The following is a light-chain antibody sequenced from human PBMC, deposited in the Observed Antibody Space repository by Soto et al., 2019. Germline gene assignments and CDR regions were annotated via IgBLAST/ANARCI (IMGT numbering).Light chain of an antibody. J-gene: IGKJ5*01. CDR1: QNITNN. Sequence: DIQMTRSPSCLSASIGDRVTITCQASQNITNNLSWYQQKPGKAPNLLIYHASKLAKGVTSRFSGSGSGTDFSFIITSLQREDLATYYCQQYYGLPPLTFGQGTRLEIK. V-gene: IGKV1-33*01. CDR2: HAS. CDR3: QQYYGLPPLT.